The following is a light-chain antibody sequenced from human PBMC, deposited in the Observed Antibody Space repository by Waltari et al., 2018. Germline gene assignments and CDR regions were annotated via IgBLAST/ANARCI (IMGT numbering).Light chain of an antibody. CDR1: QSIGIW. V-gene: IGKV1-5*01. Sequence: DIQVTQSPSTLSASVGDRVTITCRASQSIGIWLAWYQQKPGKAPKVLIDDASTLESGVPSRFSASGSGTDFSLTISGLQPEDFATYYCQQYHAYSWAFGQGTKVEVK. CDR2: DAS. J-gene: IGKJ1*01. CDR3: QQYHAYSWA.